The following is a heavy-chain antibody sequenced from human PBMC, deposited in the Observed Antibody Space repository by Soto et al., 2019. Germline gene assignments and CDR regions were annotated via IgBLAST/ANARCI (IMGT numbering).Heavy chain of an antibody. CDR3: ARDNSSSWFEYFQH. CDR2: IWYDGSNK. D-gene: IGHD6-13*01. CDR1: GFTFSSYG. J-gene: IGHJ1*01. V-gene: IGHV3-33*01. Sequence: GGSLRLSCAASGFTFSSYGMHWVRQAPGKGLEWVAVIWYDGSNKYYADSVKGRFTISRDNSKNTLYLQMNSLRAEDTAVYYCARDNSSSWFEYFQHWGQGTLVTVSS.